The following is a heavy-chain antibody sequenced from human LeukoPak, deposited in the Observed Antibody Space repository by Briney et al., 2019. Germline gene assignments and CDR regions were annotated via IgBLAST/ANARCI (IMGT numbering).Heavy chain of an antibody. D-gene: IGHD6-19*01. V-gene: IGHV3-53*01. CDR2: IYSGGST. J-gene: IGHJ4*02. Sequence: TGGSLRLSCAASGFTVSSNYMGWVRQAPGKGLEWVSVIYSGGSTYYADSVKGRFTISRDNSKNTLYLQMNSLRAEDTAVYYCARDGSAVAGIDYWGQGTLVTVSS. CDR1: GFTVSSNY. CDR3: ARDGSAVAGIDY.